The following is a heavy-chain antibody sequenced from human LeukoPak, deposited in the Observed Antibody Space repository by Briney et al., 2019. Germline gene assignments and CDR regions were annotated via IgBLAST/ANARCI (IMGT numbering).Heavy chain of an antibody. D-gene: IGHD6-19*01. J-gene: IGHJ4*02. Sequence: GGSLRLSCAASRFTFSDYYMSRIRQAPGKGLEWVSYISSSGSTIYYADSVKGRFTISRDNAKNSLYLQMNSLRAEDTAVYYCARPILGYSSGWYVDYWGQGTLVTVSS. CDR3: ARPILGYSSGWYVDY. CDR2: ISSSGSTI. CDR1: RFTFSDYY. V-gene: IGHV3-11*01.